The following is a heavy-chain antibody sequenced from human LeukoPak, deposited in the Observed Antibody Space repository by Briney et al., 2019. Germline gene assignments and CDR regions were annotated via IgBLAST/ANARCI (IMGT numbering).Heavy chain of an antibody. Sequence: ASVKLSCKASGYTFTSYGISWVRQAPGQGLEWMGWISAYNGNTNYAQKLQGRVTMTTDTSTSTAYMELRSLRSDDTAVYYCARYDILTGYQWDWGQGTLVTVSS. CDR3: ARYDILTGYQWD. CDR1: GYTFTSYG. D-gene: IGHD3-9*01. J-gene: IGHJ4*02. CDR2: ISAYNGNT. V-gene: IGHV1-18*01.